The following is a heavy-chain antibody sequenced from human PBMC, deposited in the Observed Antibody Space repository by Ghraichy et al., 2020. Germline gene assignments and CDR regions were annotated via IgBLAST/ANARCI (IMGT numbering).Heavy chain of an antibody. CDR1: GGSISTNTNY. Sequence: SETLSLTCIVSGGSISTNTNYWGWIRQPPGKGLEWIGTIYDSGTTYYNPSLKSRVTISVDMSKKQSSLNLNSMTAADTAIYYCARPARPPGVVRGVRFDYWGQGTLATVAS. CDR3: ARPARPPGVVRGVRFDY. CDR2: IYDSGTT. D-gene: IGHD3-10*01. V-gene: IGHV4-39*01. J-gene: IGHJ4*02.